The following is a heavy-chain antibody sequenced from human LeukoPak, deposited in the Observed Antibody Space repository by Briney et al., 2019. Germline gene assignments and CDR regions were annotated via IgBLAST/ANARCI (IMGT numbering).Heavy chain of an antibody. CDR1: GYSFTSYW. CDR2: IYPGDSDT. Sequence: GESLKISCKGSGYSFTSYWISWVRQIPGKGLEWMGIIYPGDSDTRYSPSFQGQVTISADKSISTAYLQWSSLKASDTAMYYCARLRYYYDSSGYYSSGWFDPWGQGTLVTVSS. V-gene: IGHV5-51*01. D-gene: IGHD3-22*01. CDR3: ARLRYYYDSSGYYSSGWFDP. J-gene: IGHJ5*02.